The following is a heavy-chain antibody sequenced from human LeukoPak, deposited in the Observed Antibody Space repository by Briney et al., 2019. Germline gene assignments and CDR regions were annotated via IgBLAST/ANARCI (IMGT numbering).Heavy chain of an antibody. V-gene: IGHV1-69*02. D-gene: IGHD2-8*02. CDR2: IIPVLGIA. CDR3: ARIRGTESGLSHFDS. CDR1: GGTLSSYP. Sequence: SVKVSCKASGGTLSSYPICWVRQAPGQELEWMGRIIPVLGIANYAQTFQGRVTITADKSSSTAYMELSSLRSEDTAVYYCARIRGTESGLSHFDSWGPGTLVSVSS. J-gene: IGHJ4*02.